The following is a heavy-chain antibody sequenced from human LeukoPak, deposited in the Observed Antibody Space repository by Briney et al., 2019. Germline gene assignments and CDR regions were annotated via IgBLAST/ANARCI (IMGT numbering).Heavy chain of an antibody. Sequence: SETLSLTCAVYGGSFSGYYWSWIRQPPGKGLEWIGEINHSGSTNYNPSLKSRVTISVDTSKNQFSLKLSSVTAADTAVYYCARSRGLNRVAADHWGQGTLVTVSS. CDR2: INHSGST. D-gene: IGHD2-2*01. CDR1: GGSFSGYY. V-gene: IGHV4-34*01. CDR3: ARSRGLNRVAADH. J-gene: IGHJ4*02.